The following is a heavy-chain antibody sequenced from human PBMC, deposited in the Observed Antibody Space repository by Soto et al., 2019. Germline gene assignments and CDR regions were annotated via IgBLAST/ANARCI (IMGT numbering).Heavy chain of an antibody. V-gene: IGHV6-1*01. J-gene: IGHJ6*02. CDR2: IYYRSKWFH. CDR1: GDGVSSNGAC. CDR3: ARVHCSAGTCLDGLDF. D-gene: IGHD2-15*01. Sequence: SQTLSLTCVISGDGVSSNGACWNWIRQSPSRGLQWLGRIYYRSKWFHDYAASVESRMAINPDTSRNQFSLQLNYVTPEDTAVYYCARVHCSAGTCLDGLDFWGQGTTVTVSS.